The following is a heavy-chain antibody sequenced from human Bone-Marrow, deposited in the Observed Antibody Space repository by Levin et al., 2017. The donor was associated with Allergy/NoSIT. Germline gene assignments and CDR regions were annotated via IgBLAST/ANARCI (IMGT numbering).Heavy chain of an antibody. CDR1: GGSISSGDYY. V-gene: IGHV4-30-4*01. D-gene: IGHD3-16*01. J-gene: IGHJ6*02. CDR2: IYYSGST. Sequence: SQTLSLPCTVSGGSISSGDYYWSWIRQPPGKGLEWIGYIYYSGSTYYNPSLKSRVTISVDTSKNQFSLKLSSVTAADTAVYYCARERLGVTRRYYGMDGWGQGTTVTVSS. CDR3: ARERLGVTRRYYGMDG.